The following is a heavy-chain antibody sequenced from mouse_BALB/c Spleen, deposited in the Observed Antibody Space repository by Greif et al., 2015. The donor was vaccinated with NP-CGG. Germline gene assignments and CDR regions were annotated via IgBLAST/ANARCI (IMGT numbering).Heavy chain of an antibody. D-gene: IGHD1-1*01. V-gene: IGHV1-7*01. CDR2: INPSTGYT. CDR3: ASYYYGSSYAMDY. CDR1: GYTFTSYW. J-gene: IGHJ4*01. Sequence: VQLQQSGAELAKPGASVKMSCKASGYTFTSYWMHWVKQRPGQGLEWIGYINPSTGYTEYNQKFKDKATLTADKSSSTAYMQLSSLTSEDSAVYHCASYYYGSSYAMDYWGQGTSVTVSS.